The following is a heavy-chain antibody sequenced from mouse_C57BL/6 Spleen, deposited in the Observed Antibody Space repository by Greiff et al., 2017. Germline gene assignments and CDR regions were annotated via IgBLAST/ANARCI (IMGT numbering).Heavy chain of an antibody. Sequence: DVKLVESGEGLVKPGGSLKLSCAASGFTFSSYAMSWVRQTPEKRLEWVAYISSGGDYLYYADTVKGRFTISSDNARNTLYLQMSSLKSEDTAMYYCTRERAPYYGSSYAMDYWGQGTSVTVSS. J-gene: IGHJ4*01. D-gene: IGHD1-1*01. CDR2: ISSGGDYL. CDR3: TRERAPYYGSSYAMDY. CDR1: GFTFSSYA. V-gene: IGHV5-9-1*02.